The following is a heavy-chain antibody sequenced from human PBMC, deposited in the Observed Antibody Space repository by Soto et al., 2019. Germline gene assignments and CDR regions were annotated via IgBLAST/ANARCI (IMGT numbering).Heavy chain of an antibody. Sequence: QVQLVESGGGVVQPGRSLRLSCAASGFTFSSYGMHWVRQAPGKGLEWVAVIWYDGSNKYYADSVKGRFTISRDNSKNTLYLQMNSLRAEDTAVYYCARDGGYFYYYYYGMDVWGQGTTVTVSS. J-gene: IGHJ6*02. CDR1: GFTFSSYG. CDR3: ARDGGYFYYYYYGMDV. V-gene: IGHV3-33*01. CDR2: IWYDGSNK. D-gene: IGHD3-22*01.